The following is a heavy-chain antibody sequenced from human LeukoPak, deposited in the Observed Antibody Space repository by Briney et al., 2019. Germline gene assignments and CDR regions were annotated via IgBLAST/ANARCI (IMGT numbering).Heavy chain of an antibody. D-gene: IGHD3-10*01. CDR3: AKDVEVSWFGPDSY. J-gene: IGHJ4*02. CDR2: ISLGGSNK. Sequence: GGSLRLSCAASGFTFSSYGMHWVRQAPGKGLEWVALISLGGSNKDYAESGKGRFTISRDSSKNTLYLQMTSLRAEDTAVYYCAKDVEVSWFGPDSYWGQGTLVAVSS. CDR1: GFTFSSYG. V-gene: IGHV3-30*18.